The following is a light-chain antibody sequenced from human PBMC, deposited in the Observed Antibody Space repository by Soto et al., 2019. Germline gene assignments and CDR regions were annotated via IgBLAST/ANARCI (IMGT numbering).Light chain of an antibody. CDR3: SLSYSGVRV. Sequence: QTVVTQEPSLTVSPGGTVTLTCGSSTGAVTSGHWPYWFQQKPGQVPTPLIYDTSNKYSWTPARFSGSLLGGTPALVLSGARPEDEADYYCSLSYSGVRVFGGGTKVTVL. V-gene: IGLV7-46*01. CDR2: DTS. CDR1: TGAVTSGHW. J-gene: IGLJ3*02.